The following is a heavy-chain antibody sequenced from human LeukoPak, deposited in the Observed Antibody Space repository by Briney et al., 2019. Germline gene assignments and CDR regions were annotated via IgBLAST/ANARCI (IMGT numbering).Heavy chain of an antibody. D-gene: IGHD2-2*01. V-gene: IGHV3-15*07. CDR1: GFTFSNAW. CDR3: TTDPALGY. J-gene: IGHJ4*02. Sequence: GGSLRLSCAASGFTFSNAWMNWVRQAPGKGLEWVGRIKGKTDGGTIDYAAPMKGRFTISTDDSKTTLYLQMNSLKTEDTAVYYCTTDPALGYWGQGTLVTVSS. CDR2: IKGKTDGGTI.